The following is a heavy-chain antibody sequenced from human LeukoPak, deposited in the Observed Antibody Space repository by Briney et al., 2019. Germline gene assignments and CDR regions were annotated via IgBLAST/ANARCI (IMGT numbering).Heavy chain of an antibody. J-gene: IGHJ4*02. CDR1: GFTFSSYA. CDR2: ISGSGGST. D-gene: IGHD3-10*01. Sequence: GGSLRLSCAASGFTFSSYAMSWVRQAPGKGLEWVSAISGSGGSTYYADSVKGRFTISRDNSKNTLYLQMNSLRAEDTAVYYCAKDQLPNYYGSGSYLSYWGQGTLVTVSS. V-gene: IGHV3-23*01. CDR3: AKDQLPNYYGSGSYLSY.